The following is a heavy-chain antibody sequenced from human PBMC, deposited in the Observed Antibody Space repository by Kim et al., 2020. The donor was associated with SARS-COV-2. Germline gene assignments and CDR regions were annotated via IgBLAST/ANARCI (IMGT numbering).Heavy chain of an antibody. V-gene: IGHV3-23*01. CDR3: AKAQPLISGLYVFED. CDR1: GFTVNNFA. Sequence: GGSLRLSCGASGFTVNNFAMSWVRQAPGKGLEWVSTDPGGGGRTFYADSVKGRFTISRDNSKNTVFLQMNSVRAEDTAVYYCAKAQPLISGLYVFEDWGQGTLVTVSS. D-gene: IGHD6-19*01. CDR2: DPGGGGRT. J-gene: IGHJ4*02.